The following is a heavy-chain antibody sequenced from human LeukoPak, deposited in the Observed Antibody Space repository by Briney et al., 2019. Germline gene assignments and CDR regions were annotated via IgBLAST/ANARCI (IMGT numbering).Heavy chain of an antibody. CDR2: INTDGSST. D-gene: IGHD2-2*01. J-gene: IGHJ4*02. CDR1: GFTFSSYW. CDR3: ARESGYCSATSCYRPEDY. Sequence: GGSLRLSCTASGFTFSSYWMHWVRQVPGKGLVWVSRINTDGSSTRYADSVKGRFTISRDNAKNTLYLQVNNLRAEDTAVYYCARESGYCSATSCYRPEDYWGQGTLVTVSS. V-gene: IGHV3-74*01.